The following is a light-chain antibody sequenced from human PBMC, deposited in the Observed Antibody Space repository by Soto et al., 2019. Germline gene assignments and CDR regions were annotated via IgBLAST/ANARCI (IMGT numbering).Light chain of an antibody. Sequence: QSVLTQPPSASGTPGQRVTISCSGSSSNIGSNTVNWYQQLPGTAPKLLIYSNNQRPSGVPDRCSGSKSGTSASLAISGLQSEDEADYYCAAWDDSLHGVVFGGGTQLTVL. CDR1: SSNIGSNT. J-gene: IGLJ2*01. CDR2: SNN. CDR3: AAWDDSLHGVV. V-gene: IGLV1-44*01.